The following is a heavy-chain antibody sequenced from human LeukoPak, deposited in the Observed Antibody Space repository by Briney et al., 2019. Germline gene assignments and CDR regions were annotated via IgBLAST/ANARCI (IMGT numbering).Heavy chain of an antibody. Sequence: PSETPSLTCAVYGGSFSGYYWSWIRQPPGKGLEWIGEINHSGSTNYNPSLKSRVTISVDTSKNQFSLKLSSVTAADTAVYYCARSTVTTGYWGQGTLVTVSS. CDR3: ARSTVTTGY. CDR1: GGSFSGYY. D-gene: IGHD4-17*01. CDR2: INHSGST. V-gene: IGHV4-34*01. J-gene: IGHJ4*02.